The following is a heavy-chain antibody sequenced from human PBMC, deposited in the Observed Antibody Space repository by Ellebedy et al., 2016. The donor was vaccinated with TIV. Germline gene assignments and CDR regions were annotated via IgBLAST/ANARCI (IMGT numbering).Heavy chain of an antibody. CDR2: IVGSGGSR. Sequence: PSETLSLTCTVSGGSMISDDHYWSWVRQAPGKGLEWVSGIVGSGGSRYADSVKGRFTISRDNSKSTLELQMSSLRAEDTAVYYCAKDRTPGDGYWVFDFWGQGTLVTVST. D-gene: IGHD5-18*01. V-gene: IGHV3-23*01. CDR3: AKDRTPGDGYWVFDF. J-gene: IGHJ4*02. CDR1: GGSMISDDHY.